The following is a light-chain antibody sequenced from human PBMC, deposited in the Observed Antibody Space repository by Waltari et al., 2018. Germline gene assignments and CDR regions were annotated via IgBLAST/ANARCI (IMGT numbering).Light chain of an antibody. CDR3: SSSTSTDFYV. J-gene: IGLJ1*01. Sequence: QSALTQPASVSGSPGQSITISCTGTSSDVGGYEFVSWYQQHPGTAPKLMIYDVSNRPSGVSSRFSGSKSGNTASLTISGLQAEDEADYYCSSSTSTDFYVFGSGTKVTVL. V-gene: IGLV2-14*03. CDR1: SSDVGGYEF. CDR2: DVS.